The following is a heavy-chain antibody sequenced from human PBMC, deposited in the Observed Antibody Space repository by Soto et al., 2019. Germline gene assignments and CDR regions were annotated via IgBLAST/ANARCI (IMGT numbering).Heavy chain of an antibody. CDR2: ISGSGGST. CDR1: GFTFSSYA. D-gene: IGHD3-9*01. V-gene: IGHV3-23*01. J-gene: IGHJ4*02. CDR3: AKDFELDDILDGFDY. Sequence: EVQLLESGGGLVQPGGSLRLSCAASGFTFSSYAMSWVRQAPGKGLEWVSAISGSGGSTYYADSVEGRFTISRDNSKNTLYLQMNSLRAEDTAVYYCAKDFELDDILDGFDYWGQGTLVTVSS.